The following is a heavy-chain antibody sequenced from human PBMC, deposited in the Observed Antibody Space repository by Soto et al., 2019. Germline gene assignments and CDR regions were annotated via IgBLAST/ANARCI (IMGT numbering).Heavy chain of an antibody. CDR1: GGTFSSYA. V-gene: IGHV1-69*13. Sequence: ASVKVSCKASGGTFSSYAISWVRQAPGQGLEWMGGIIPIFGTANYAQKFQGRVTITADESTSTAYMELSSLRSEDTAVYYCVRDGEGNWNYARNWFDPWGQGTLVTVSS. CDR2: IIPIFGTA. D-gene: IGHD1-7*01. CDR3: VRDGEGNWNYARNWFDP. J-gene: IGHJ5*02.